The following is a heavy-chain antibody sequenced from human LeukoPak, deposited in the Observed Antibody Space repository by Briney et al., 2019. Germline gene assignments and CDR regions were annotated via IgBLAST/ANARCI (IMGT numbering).Heavy chain of an antibody. V-gene: IGHV3-23*01. CDR1: GFIFNNFG. CDR2: ISESGGST. CDR3: AKRGIVIRGVLIIGFHKEAYYFDY. J-gene: IGHJ4*02. D-gene: IGHD3-10*01. Sequence: GGSLRLSCAASGFIFNNFGLSWVRQAPGKGLEWVSGISESGGSTKYADSVKGRFTISRDNSLNTVYLQMNSLRAEDTAVYFCAKRGIVIRGVLIIGFHKEAYYFDYWGQGILVTVSS.